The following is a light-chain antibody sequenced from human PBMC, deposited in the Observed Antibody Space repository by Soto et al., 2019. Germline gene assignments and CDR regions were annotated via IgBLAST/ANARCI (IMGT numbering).Light chain of an antibody. V-gene: IGKV1-5*01. J-gene: IGKJ1*01. CDR3: LQYSSHSWT. Sequence: DIQMTQSPSSLSPSVGDSVTITCRASRSISDWLAWYQQKPGKAPELLIFDTSNLKSGVSSTFSGSGSGTEFTLTISRLQPEDVATYYSLQYSSHSWTFGQWTKVDIK. CDR1: RSISDW. CDR2: DTS.